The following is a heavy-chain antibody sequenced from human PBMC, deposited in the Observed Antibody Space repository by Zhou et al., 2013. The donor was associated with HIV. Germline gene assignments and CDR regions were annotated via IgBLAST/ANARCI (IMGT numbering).Heavy chain of an antibody. V-gene: IGHV1-69*12. Sequence: QVQLVQSGAEVKKPGSSVKVSCKASGGTFSSYAINWVRQAPGQGLEWMGGIIPIFDTANYAQKFQGRVTITADESTSTAYMELSSLRSEDTAVYYCARAGPSMIQSAEYFQHWGQGTLVTVSS. J-gene: IGHJ1*01. CDR2: IIPIFDTA. CDR3: ARAGPSMIQSAEYFQH. CDR1: GGTFSSYA. D-gene: IGHD3-22*01.